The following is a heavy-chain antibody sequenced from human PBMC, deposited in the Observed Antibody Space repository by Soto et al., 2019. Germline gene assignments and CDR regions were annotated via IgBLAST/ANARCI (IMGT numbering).Heavy chain of an antibody. Sequence: QVQLVESGGGVVQPGGSLRPSLPPPGFTFSGFGVHGVGQAPGKGLGWVAVISNDGIKKNYGESAKGRFTISRDNSKNTLYLQMNSLRTEDTAVYYCAKSPQWVAKGGMDVWGQGTTVTVSS. V-gene: IGHV3-30*18. CDR2: ISNDGIKK. J-gene: IGHJ6*02. D-gene: IGHD1-26*01. CDR3: AKSPQWVAKGGMDV. CDR1: GFTFSGFG.